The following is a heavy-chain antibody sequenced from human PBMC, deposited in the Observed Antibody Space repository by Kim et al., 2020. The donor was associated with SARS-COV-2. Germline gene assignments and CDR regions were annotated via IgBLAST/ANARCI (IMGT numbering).Heavy chain of an antibody. D-gene: IGHD6-19*01. CDR2: IRSKAYGGTT. V-gene: IGHV3-49*03. J-gene: IGHJ6*02. CDR3: TRGIAVAGTPRYYYYYGMDV. Sequence: GGSLRLSCTASGFTFGDYAMSWFRQAPGKGLEWVGFIRSKAYGGTTEYAASVKGRFTISRDDSKSIAYLQMNSLKTEDTAVYYCTRGIAVAGTPRYYYYYGMDVWGQGTTVTVSS. CDR1: GFTFGDYA.